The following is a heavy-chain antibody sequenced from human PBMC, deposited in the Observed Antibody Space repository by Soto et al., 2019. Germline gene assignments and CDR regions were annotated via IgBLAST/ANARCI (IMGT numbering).Heavy chain of an antibody. CDR3: ARGIGEIDY. CDR2: IYYSGST. D-gene: IGHD2-15*01. J-gene: IGHJ4*02. V-gene: IGHV4-59*08. Sequence: QVQLQESGPGLVKPSETLSLTCTVSGGSISSYYWSWIRQPPGKGLEWIGYIYYSGSTNYNPSLKSRVTISVDTSKNQFSLKLSSVTAADTAVYYCARGIGEIDYWGQGTLVTVSS. CDR1: GGSISSYY.